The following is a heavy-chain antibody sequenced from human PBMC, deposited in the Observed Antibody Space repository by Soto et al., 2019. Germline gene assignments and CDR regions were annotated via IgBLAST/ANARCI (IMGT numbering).Heavy chain of an antibody. V-gene: IGHV4-59*01. CDR2: ISYSGST. CDR1: GASISSYD. CDR3: ARGRDGYNYPNFDY. J-gene: IGHJ4*02. Sequence: SETLSLTCTVSGASISSYDWSWIRRPPGKGLEWIGHISYSGSTNYKLSLKSRVTISVDTSKKQFSLKLTSVTAADTAVYYCARGRDGYNYPNFDYWGQGTLVTVSS. D-gene: IGHD5-12*01.